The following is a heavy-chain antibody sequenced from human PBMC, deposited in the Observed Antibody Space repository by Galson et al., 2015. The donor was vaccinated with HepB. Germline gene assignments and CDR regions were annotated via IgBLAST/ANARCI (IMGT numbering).Heavy chain of an antibody. V-gene: IGHV3-23*01. J-gene: IGHJ6*03. CDR3: AKLYSGSSYYYYYYMDV. CDR2: ISGSGGST. D-gene: IGHD6-6*01. CDR1: GLTFSSYA. Sequence: SLRLSCAASGLTFSSYAMSWVRQPPGKGLEWVSAISGSGGSTYYADSVKGRFTISRDNSKNTLYLQMNSLRAEDTAVYYCAKLYSGSSYYYYYYMDVWGKGTTVTVSS.